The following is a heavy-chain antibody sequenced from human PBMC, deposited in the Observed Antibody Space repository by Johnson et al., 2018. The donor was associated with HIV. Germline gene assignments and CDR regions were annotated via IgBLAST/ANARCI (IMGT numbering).Heavy chain of an antibody. D-gene: IGHD3-16*01. CDR3: AKQGEAYAFDI. V-gene: IGHV3-49*03. CDR1: GFTFGDYA. J-gene: IGHJ3*02. CDR2: IRSNAYSGTT. Sequence: VQLVESGGGLVQTGRSLRLSCTASGFTFGDYAMSWFRQAPGKGLEWDGFIRSNAYSGTTDYAASVKVRFTISRDDSKSIAHLQMNSLGAEDTAVYYCAKQGEAYAFDILGQGTMVTVSS.